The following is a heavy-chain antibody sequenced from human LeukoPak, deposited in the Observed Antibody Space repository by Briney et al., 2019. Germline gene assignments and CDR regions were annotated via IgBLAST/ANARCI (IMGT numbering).Heavy chain of an antibody. Sequence: PGGSLRLSCAASGFTFSSYWMSWVRQAPGKGLEWVANINQGGSEKYYVDSVKGRFTISRDNAKNSLYLQMNSLRAVDTAVYYCARERAWGYGSGSYVTYYGMDVWGQGTTVTVSS. V-gene: IGHV3-7*01. D-gene: IGHD3-10*01. CDR1: GFTFSSYW. CDR3: ARERAWGYGSGSYVTYYGMDV. CDR2: INQGGSEK. J-gene: IGHJ6*02.